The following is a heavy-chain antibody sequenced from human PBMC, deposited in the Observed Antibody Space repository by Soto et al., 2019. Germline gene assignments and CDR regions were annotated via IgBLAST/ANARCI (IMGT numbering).Heavy chain of an antibody. J-gene: IGHJ6*02. Sequence: GESLKISCKGSGYSFTNYWIGWVRQMPGKGLEWMGTIYLGDSDTRYSPSFQGRVTISADKSISAAYLQWGSLKASDTAMYYCATSSSLNVKRYYYYGMDVWGQGTTVTVSS. CDR3: ATSSSLNVKRYYYYGMDV. D-gene: IGHD6-6*01. CDR2: IYLGDSDT. V-gene: IGHV5-51*01. CDR1: GYSFTNYW.